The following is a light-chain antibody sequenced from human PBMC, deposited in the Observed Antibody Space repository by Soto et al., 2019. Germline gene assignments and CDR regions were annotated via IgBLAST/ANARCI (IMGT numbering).Light chain of an antibody. J-gene: IGLJ7*01. CDR3: SSYTTSSSVI. Sequence: QSALTQPASVSGSPGQSIAISCNGTSSDIGTYDNVSWYQQHPGKAPKLMLFDVNHRPSGVSDRFFGSKSGNTASLTISGLQAEDEADYYCSSYTTSSSVIFGGGTQLTVL. CDR1: SSDIGTYDN. CDR2: DVN. V-gene: IGLV2-14*03.